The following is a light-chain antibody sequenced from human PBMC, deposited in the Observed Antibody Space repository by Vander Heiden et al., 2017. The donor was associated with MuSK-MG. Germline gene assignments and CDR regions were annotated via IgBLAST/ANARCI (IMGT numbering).Light chain of an antibody. Sequence: DIQMTQSPSSLSASVGDRVTITCRASQSISSYLNWYQQKPGKAPKLLIYAASSLQSGVPSRFSGSGSATDFTLTISSLQPEDFATYYCQQSDSTPVTFGGGTKVEIK. CDR2: AAS. CDR1: QSISSY. J-gene: IGKJ4*01. CDR3: QQSDSTPVT. V-gene: IGKV1-39*01.